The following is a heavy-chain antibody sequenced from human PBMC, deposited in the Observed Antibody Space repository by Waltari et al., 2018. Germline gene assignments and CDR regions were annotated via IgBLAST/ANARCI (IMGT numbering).Heavy chain of an antibody. CDR3: ARGGSYIEYLQH. CDR2: INPNSGGT. V-gene: IGHV1-2*02. Sequence: QVQLVQSGAEVQKPGASVKVSCKPSGYTLPGDYMHWVRQAPGQGLEWMGWINPNSGGTNYAQKFQGRVTLTRDTSISTVYMELSRLRSDDTAIYYCARGGSYIEYLQHWGQGTLVTVSS. CDR1: GYTLPGDY. D-gene: IGHD1-26*01. J-gene: IGHJ1*01.